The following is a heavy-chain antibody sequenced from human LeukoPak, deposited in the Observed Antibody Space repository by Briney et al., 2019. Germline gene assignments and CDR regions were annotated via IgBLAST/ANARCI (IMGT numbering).Heavy chain of an antibody. CDR3: ARKAVDSSGYSFDY. J-gene: IGHJ4*02. D-gene: IGHD3-22*01. CDR2: MNAESGET. V-gene: IGHV1-2*02. CDR1: GYTFSGHY. Sequence: ASVKVSCKASGYTFSGHYMHWIRQAPGQGLEWMGWMNAESGETKYAQKFQGRVTMTRDTSISTAYMELRGLRFDDTAVYYCARKAVDSSGYSFDYWGQGTLVTVSS.